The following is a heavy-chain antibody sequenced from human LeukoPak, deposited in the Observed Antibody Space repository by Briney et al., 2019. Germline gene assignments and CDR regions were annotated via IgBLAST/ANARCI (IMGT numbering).Heavy chain of an antibody. CDR2: INHSGST. J-gene: IGHJ4*02. CDR3: ARGRSSLSGSYPLFDY. CDR1: GGSFSGYY. D-gene: IGHD1-26*01. V-gene: IGHV4-34*01. Sequence: SETLSLTCAVYGGSFSGYYWSWIRQPPGKGLEWIGEINHSGSTNYNPSLKSRVTISVDTSKNQFSLKLSSVTAADTAVYYCARGRSSLSGSYPLFDYWGQGTLVTVSS.